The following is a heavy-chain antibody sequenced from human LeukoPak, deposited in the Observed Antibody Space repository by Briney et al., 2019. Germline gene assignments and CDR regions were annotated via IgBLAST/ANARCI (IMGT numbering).Heavy chain of an antibody. D-gene: IGHD3-10*01. CDR2: ISSSSSYI. Sequence: KPGGSLRLSCAASGFIFSDYYMAWIRQAPGKGLEWVSSISSSSSYIYYADSVKGRFTISRDNAKNSLYLQMNSLRAEDTAVYYCARGRRFGELLFGYWGQGTLVTVSS. CDR3: ARGRRFGELLFGY. J-gene: IGHJ4*02. V-gene: IGHV3-11*06. CDR1: GFIFSDYY.